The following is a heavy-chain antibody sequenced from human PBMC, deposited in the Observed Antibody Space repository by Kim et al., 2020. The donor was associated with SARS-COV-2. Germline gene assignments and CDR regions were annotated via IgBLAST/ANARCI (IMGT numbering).Heavy chain of an antibody. CDR3: ARGAQWLGYGMDV. Sequence: YAASVKGRFTISRDISKNTLYLQMNSLRAEDTAVYYCARGAQWLGYGMDVWGQGTTVTVSS. J-gene: IGHJ6*02. D-gene: IGHD6-19*01. V-gene: IGHV3-53*01.